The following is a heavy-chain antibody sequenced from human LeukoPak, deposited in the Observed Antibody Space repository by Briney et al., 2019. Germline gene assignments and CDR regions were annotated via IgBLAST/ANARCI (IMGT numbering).Heavy chain of an antibody. D-gene: IGHD1-26*01. V-gene: IGHV3-23*05. CDR3: AKGTTKWELYDY. Sequence: GGFLRLSCAVSGFTFYNYAMSWVRQAPGKGLEWVSAIDGSGAHTFYSDSVKGRFTISRNNSNNRLYLQANSLRAEDTAIYYCAKGTTKWELYDYWGQGTLVSVSS. J-gene: IGHJ4*02. CDR2: IDGSGAHT. CDR1: GFTFYNYA.